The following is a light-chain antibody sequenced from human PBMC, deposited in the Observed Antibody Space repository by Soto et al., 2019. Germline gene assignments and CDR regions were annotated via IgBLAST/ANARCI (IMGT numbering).Light chain of an antibody. J-gene: IGKJ4*01. CDR3: QQHGSSQT. V-gene: IGKV3-20*01. Sequence: IVLPQSPGTLSLSPGERAALSCRASQSVSSTYLAWYQQKPGQAPRLLIYGASSRATGIPDRFSGSWSGTDFTLTISRLEPEEFAVYYCQQHGSSQTFGGGTKVEIK. CDR1: QSVSSTY. CDR2: GAS.